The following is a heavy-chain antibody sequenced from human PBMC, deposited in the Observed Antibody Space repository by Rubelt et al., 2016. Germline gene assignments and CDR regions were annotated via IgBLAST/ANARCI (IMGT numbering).Heavy chain of an antibody. CDR3: ARGNRVSMIVTIISDWFDP. CDR1: GGSFSGYN. Sequence: QVHLQQWGAGLLKPSETLSLTCAVYGGSFSGYNWSWIRQSPGKGLEWIGEIHHSGATNYNPSLNSPVTMSVDTSKNQFSRKLTSVTAADTAVYFCARGNRVSMIVTIISDWFDPWGQGTPVTVS. J-gene: IGHJ5*02. V-gene: IGHV4-34*01. D-gene: IGHD3-22*01. CDR2: IHHSGAT.